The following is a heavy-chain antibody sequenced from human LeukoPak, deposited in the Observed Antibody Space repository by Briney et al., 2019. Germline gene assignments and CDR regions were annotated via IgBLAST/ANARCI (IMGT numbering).Heavy chain of an antibody. CDR3: AKVASWFTYCGGDCYRGGY. CDR2: ISAGGGST. Sequence: GGSLRLSCAASGFTFNSYAMTWVRQAPGKGLEWVSGISAGGGSTYYADSVKGRFTISRDNSKNTLYLQMDSLRAEDTAVYYCAKVASWFTYCGGDCYRGGYWGQGTLVTVTS. V-gene: IGHV3-23*01. D-gene: IGHD2-21*02. CDR1: GFTFNSYA. J-gene: IGHJ4*02.